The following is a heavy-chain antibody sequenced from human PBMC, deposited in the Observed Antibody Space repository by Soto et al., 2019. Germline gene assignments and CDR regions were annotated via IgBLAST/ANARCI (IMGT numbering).Heavy chain of an antibody. D-gene: IGHD2-21*02. CDR3: AKSDGGFDY. CDR2: VSGSGGTT. CDR1: GFTFSSYA. J-gene: IGHJ4*02. V-gene: IGHV3-23*01. Sequence: PGGSLRLSCAASGFTFSSYAISWVRQAPGKGLGWVSAVSGSGGTTYYADSVKGRFTISRDNSKNTLYLQMNSLRAEDTAVYYCAKSDGGFDYWGQGTLVTVSS.